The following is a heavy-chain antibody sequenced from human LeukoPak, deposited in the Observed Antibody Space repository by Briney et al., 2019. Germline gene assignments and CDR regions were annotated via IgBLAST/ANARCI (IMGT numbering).Heavy chain of an antibody. CDR2: INPNRGGT. J-gene: IGHJ4*02. CDR3: ARDYTSCYDY. Sequence: GASVKVSCKASGYTFTGYYMHWVRQAPGQGLERMGRINPNRGGTNYAQKFQGRVTMTRDTSISTAYMELSRLRSDDTAVYYCARDYTSCYDYWGQGTLVTVSS. V-gene: IGHV1-2*06. CDR1: GYTFTGYY. D-gene: IGHD2-2*01.